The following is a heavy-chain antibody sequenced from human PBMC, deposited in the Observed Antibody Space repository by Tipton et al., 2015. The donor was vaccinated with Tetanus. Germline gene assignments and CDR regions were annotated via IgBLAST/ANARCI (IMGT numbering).Heavy chain of an antibody. V-gene: IGHV1-18*01. CDR1: GYTFTSYG. CDR3: ARDTAGAGAPHSSIDAFDI. D-gene: IGHD6-19*01. J-gene: IGHJ3*02. CDR2: ISAYNGNT. Sequence: QSGPEVKKPGASVKVSCKASGYTFTSYGISWVRQAPGQGLEWMGWISAYNGNTNYAQKLQARVTMTTDTSTNTAYMELRSLRSDDTALYYCARDTAGAGAPHSSIDAFDIWDQGTMVTVSS.